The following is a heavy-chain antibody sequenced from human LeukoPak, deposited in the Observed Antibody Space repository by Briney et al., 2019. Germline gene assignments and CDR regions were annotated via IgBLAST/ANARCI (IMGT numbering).Heavy chain of an antibody. V-gene: IGHV4-34*01. CDR1: GGSFSGYY. CDR3: ATHFSSLASGWFDP. J-gene: IGHJ5*02. D-gene: IGHD2-2*01. CDR2: INRSGST. Sequence: PSETLSLTCAVYGGSFSGYYWSWIRQPPGKGLEWIGEINRSGSTNYNPSLKSRVTISVDTSKNQFSLKLSSVTAADTAVYYCATHFSSLASGWFDPWGQGTLVTVSS.